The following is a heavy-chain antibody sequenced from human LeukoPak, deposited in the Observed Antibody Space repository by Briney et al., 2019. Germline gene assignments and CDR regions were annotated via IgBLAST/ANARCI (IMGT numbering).Heavy chain of an antibody. CDR1: GASVSSGSYY. V-gene: IGHV4-61*01. CDR2: IYYSGST. Sequence: SETLSLTCTVSGASVSSGSYYWSWTRQPPGKGLEWIGYIYYSGSTNYNPSLKSRVTISVDRSKNQFSLKLSSVTAADTAVYYCARDSGDWGQGTLVTVSS. D-gene: IGHD3-10*01. J-gene: IGHJ4*02. CDR3: ARDSGD.